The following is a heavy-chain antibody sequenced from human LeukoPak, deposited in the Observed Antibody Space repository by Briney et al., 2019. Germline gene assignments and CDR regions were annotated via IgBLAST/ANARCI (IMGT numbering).Heavy chain of an antibody. CDR1: GGSFSGYY. CDR3: AREASSSAAAQRRNWFNP. J-gene: IGHJ5*02. CDR2: INHSGST. Sequence: SETLSLTCAVYGGSFSGYYWSWIRQPPRKGLEWIGEINHSGSTNYNPSLKSRVTISVDTSKNQFSLKLSSVTAADTAVYYCAREASSSAAAQRRNWFNPWGQGTLVTVSS. D-gene: IGHD6-13*01. V-gene: IGHV4-34*01.